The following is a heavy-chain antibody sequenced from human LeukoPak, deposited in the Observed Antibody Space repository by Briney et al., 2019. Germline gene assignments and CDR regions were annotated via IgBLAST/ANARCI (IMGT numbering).Heavy chain of an antibody. D-gene: IGHD6-6*01. CDR1: GFTLNSYA. J-gene: IGHJ6*03. CDR3: ARVRGSSWSFYYMDV. V-gene: IGHV3-64*01. Sequence: GGSLRLSCAASGFTLNSYAMDWVRQAPGKGLEFVSGLSSDGVSTYYANSVRGRFTTSRDDFKNTLYLQMGSLTTEDLGVYYCARVRGSSWSFYYMDVWGKGTTVTVSS. CDR2: LSSDGVST.